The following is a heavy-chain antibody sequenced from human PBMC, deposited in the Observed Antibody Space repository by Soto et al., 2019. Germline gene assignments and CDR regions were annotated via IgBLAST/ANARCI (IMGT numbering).Heavy chain of an antibody. J-gene: IGHJ5*02. Sequence: QVQLQESGPGLVKPSQTLSLTYTVSGGSISSGGYYWNWIRQHPGKGFEWIGYIYYIGSTYYNPSLKSRVTIPLDTSQHQFSLKLSSVTAADTAVYYCARSVFPWGQGTLVTVSS. CDR2: IYYIGST. CDR3: ARSVFP. CDR1: GGSISSGGYY. V-gene: IGHV4-31*03.